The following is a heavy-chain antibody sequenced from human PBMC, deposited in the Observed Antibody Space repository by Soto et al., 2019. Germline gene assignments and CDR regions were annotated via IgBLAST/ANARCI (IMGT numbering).Heavy chain of an antibody. CDR2: IKSKTDGGTT. D-gene: IGHD1-26*01. J-gene: IGHJ4*02. Sequence: GGSLRLSCAASGFTFSNAWMNWVRQAPGKGLEWVGRIKSKTDGGTTDYAAPVKGRFTISRDDSKNTLYLQMNSLKTEDTAVYYCTTDHVVGAEPFFDYWGQGTLVTVSS. CDR3: TTDHVVGAEPFFDY. V-gene: IGHV3-15*07. CDR1: GFTFSNAW.